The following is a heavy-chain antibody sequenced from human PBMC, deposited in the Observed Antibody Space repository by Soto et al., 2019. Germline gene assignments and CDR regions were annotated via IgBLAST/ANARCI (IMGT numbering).Heavy chain of an antibody. CDR1: GDSIINGNR. J-gene: IGHJ4*02. Sequence: PSETLSLTCAVSGDSIINGNRWNWVRQAPGKGLEWIGEIYHSGTTNYNPSLKSRVTISVDKSRNQLSLKLTSVTAADTAVYFCAGLGTTVSAFDYWGQGTQVTVSS. V-gene: IGHV4-4*02. CDR2: IYHSGTT. D-gene: IGHD1-1*01. CDR3: AGLGTTVSAFDY.